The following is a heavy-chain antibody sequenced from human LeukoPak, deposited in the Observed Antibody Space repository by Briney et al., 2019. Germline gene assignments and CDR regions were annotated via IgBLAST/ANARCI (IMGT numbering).Heavy chain of an antibody. CDR1: GFTFSSYE. CDR2: ISSSGSTI. V-gene: IGHV3-48*03. Sequence: GGSLRVSCAASGFTFSSYEMNWVRQAPRKGLEWVSDISSSGSTIYYADSVKGRFTISRDNAKNSLYLQMNSLRAEDTALYHCARVGDCSSTSCLDYYFDYWGQGTLVTVSS. CDR3: ARVGDCSSTSCLDYYFDY. D-gene: IGHD2-2*01. J-gene: IGHJ4*02.